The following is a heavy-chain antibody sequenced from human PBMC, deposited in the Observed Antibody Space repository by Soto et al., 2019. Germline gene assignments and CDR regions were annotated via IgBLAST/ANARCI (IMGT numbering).Heavy chain of an antibody. Sequence: EVQLVESGGGLVKPGGSLRLSCAASGFTFSSYSMNWVRQAPGKGLEWVSSISSSSSYIYYADSVKGRFTISRDNAKNSLYLQMNSLRAEDTAVYSCARGNVPAAYYYYGMDVWGQGTTVTVSS. CDR1: GFTFSSYS. CDR3: ARGNVPAAYYYYGMDV. CDR2: ISSSSSYI. D-gene: IGHD2-2*01. J-gene: IGHJ6*02. V-gene: IGHV3-21*01.